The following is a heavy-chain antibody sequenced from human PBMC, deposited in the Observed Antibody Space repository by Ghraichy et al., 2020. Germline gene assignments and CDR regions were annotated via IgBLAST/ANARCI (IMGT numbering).Heavy chain of an antibody. Sequence: SVKVSCKASGGTFSSYAISWVRQAPGQGLEWMGGIIPIFGTANYAQKFQGRVTITADESTSTAYMELSSLRSEDTAVYYCARVPTIQSITGTTPDDYWGQGTLVTVSS. CDR3: ARVPTIQSITGTTPDDY. CDR1: GGTFSSYA. D-gene: IGHD1-7*01. J-gene: IGHJ4*02. CDR2: IIPIFGTA. V-gene: IGHV1-69*13.